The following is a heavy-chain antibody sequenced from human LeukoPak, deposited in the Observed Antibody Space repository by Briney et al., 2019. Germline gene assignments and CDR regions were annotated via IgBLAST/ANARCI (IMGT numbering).Heavy chain of an antibody. D-gene: IGHD4-17*01. J-gene: IGHJ6*03. V-gene: IGHV4-4*09. CDR3: ARHVATTVTRGYSCHPMDV. CDR1: GASISTYY. Sequence: SETLSLTCTASGASISTYYWSCIREPPGGALECIAYIAPSGGAVYNPSLNSRLTVSVDTSKNQFSLKLKSVTAADTAVYYCARHVATTVTRGYSCHPMDVWGKGTTVSVSS. CDR2: IAPSGGA.